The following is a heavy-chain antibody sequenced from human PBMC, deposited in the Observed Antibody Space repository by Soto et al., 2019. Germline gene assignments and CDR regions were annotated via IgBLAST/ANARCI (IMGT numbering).Heavy chain of an antibody. Sequence: GSLRLSCEGSGFTFSSYIMNWVRQAPGKGLEWVSSISGSGGYIYYADSVKGRFTISRDNAKNSLYLQMTSLRDEDTALYYCARDRQSTPWYAADYWGQGSLVTVSS. CDR2: ISGSGGYI. CDR1: GFTFSSYI. J-gene: IGHJ4*02. CDR3: ARDRQSTPWYAADY. D-gene: IGHD6-13*01. V-gene: IGHV3-21*01.